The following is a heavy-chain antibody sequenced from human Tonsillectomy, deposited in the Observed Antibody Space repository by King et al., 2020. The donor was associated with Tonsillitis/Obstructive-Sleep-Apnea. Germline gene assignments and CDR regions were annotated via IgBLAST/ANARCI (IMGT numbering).Heavy chain of an antibody. Sequence: VQLVESGGGLVQPGGSLRLSCAASGFTFSSYWMTWVLQAPGKGLEWVANIKQDGSEKYYVDSVKGRFTISRDNAKNSLYLQMNSLRAEDTAVYYCASNINRVGAKYYYYYYYTDVWGKGTTVTVSS. CDR1: GFTFSSYW. V-gene: IGHV3-7*02. D-gene: IGHD1-26*01. CDR2: IKQDGSEK. J-gene: IGHJ6*03. CDR3: ASNINRVGAKYYYYYYYTDV.